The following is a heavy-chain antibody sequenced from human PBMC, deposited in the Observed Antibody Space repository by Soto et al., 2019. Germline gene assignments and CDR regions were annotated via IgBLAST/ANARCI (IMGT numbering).Heavy chain of an antibody. J-gene: IGHJ4*02. V-gene: IGHV1-8*01. CDR2: MNPNSGNT. Sequence: ASVKVSCKASGYTFTSYDINWVRQATGQGLEWMGWMNPNSGNTGYAQKFQGRVTMTRNTSISTAYMELSSLRAEDTAVYFCARGSSGYISSWYYFDYWGRGTLVTVSS. CDR1: GYTFTSYD. CDR3: ARGSSGYISSWYYFDY. D-gene: IGHD6-13*01.